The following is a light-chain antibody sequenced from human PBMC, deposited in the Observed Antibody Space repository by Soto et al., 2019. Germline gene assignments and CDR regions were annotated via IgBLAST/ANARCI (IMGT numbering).Light chain of an antibody. J-gene: IGKJ1*01. CDR1: QSISSW. V-gene: IGKV1-5*01. CDR3: QQYNSYPWT. Sequence: DIQMTQSPSTLSASVGDRVTITCRASQSISSWLAWYQQKPGKAPKLLIYDASSLESGVPSRFSGSGSGTEFSLTITSLQPDDFATYYCQQYNSYPWTVGKGTKV. CDR2: DAS.